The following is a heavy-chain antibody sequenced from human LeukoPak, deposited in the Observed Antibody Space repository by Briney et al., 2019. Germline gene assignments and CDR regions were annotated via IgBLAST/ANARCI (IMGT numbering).Heavy chain of an antibody. CDR3: ASKNYGDYLFDY. J-gene: IGHJ4*02. D-gene: IGHD4-17*01. V-gene: IGHV3-23*01. Sequence: GGSLRLSCAASGFTFSSYGMSWVRQAPGKGLEWVSAISGSGGSTYYADSVKGRFTISRDNAKNSLYLQMNSLRAEDTAVYYCASKNYGDYLFDYWGQGTLVTVSS. CDR2: ISGSGGST. CDR1: GFTFSSYG.